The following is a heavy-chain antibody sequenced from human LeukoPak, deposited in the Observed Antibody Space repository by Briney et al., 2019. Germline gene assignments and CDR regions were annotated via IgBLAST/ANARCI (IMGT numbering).Heavy chain of an antibody. CDR2: INHSGST. CDR1: GGSFSGYY. Sequence: SETLSLTCAVYGGSFSGYYWNWIRQPPGKGLEWIGEINHSGSTNYNPSLKSRVTISVDTSKNQFSLKLSSVTAADTAVYYCARVPNQYYDYVWGSYRGYYFDYWGQGTLVTVSS. D-gene: IGHD3-16*02. CDR3: ARVPNQYYDYVWGSYRGYYFDY. V-gene: IGHV4-34*01. J-gene: IGHJ4*02.